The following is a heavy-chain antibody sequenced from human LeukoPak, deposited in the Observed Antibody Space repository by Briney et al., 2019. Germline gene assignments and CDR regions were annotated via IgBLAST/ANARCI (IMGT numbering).Heavy chain of an antibody. D-gene: IGHD4-23*01. V-gene: IGHV4-31*03. J-gene: IGHJ4*02. CDR1: GGSISSSAYY. CDR2: IYYSGST. CDR3: ARDLLNEGNHLDY. Sequence: PSETLSLTCTVSGGSISSSAYYWSWIRQHPGKGLEWIGYIYYSGSTYYNPSLKSRVTILVDTSKNQFSLKLSSVTAADTAVYYCARDLLNEGNHLDYWGQGTLVTVSS.